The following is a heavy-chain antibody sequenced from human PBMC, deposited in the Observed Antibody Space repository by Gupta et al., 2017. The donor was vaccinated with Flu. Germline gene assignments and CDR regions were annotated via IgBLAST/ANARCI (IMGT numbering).Heavy chain of an antibody. CDR2: ISSSGSTI. V-gene: IGHV3-11*01. J-gene: IGHJ3*02. CDR3: LSAGGSSGYYYGAFDI. D-gene: IGHD3-22*01. CDR1: GFTFSYSY. Sequence: QVQLVESGGGLVKPGGSLRLSCAASGFTFSYSYMSWISQAPGKGLEWVSYISSSGSTIYYADSVKGRFTISRDNAKNSLYLQMNSLRAEDTAVYYCLSAGGSSGYYYGAFDIWGQGTMVTVSS.